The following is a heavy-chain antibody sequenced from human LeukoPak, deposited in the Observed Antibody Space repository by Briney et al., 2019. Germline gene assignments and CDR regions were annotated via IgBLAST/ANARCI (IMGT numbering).Heavy chain of an antibody. J-gene: IGHJ4*02. CDR3: ARPDPQGGYGRRAWDY. CDR1: GGTFSSYA. CDR2: IIPIFGTA. Sequence: ASVKVSCKASGGTFSSYAISWVRQAPGQGLEWMGGIIPIFGTANYAQKFQGRVTITADESTSTAYMELSSLRSEDTAVYYCARPDPQGGYGRRAWDYWGQGTLVTVSS. V-gene: IGHV1-69*13. D-gene: IGHD5-12*01.